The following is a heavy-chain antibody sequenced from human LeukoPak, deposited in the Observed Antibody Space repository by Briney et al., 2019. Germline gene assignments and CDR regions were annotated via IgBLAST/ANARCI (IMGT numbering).Heavy chain of an antibody. Sequence: GESLKISCKGSGYRFTNYWVGWVRQMPGKGLEWMGIIYPGDSDTRYSPSFQGQVTISADKSISTAYLQWSSLKASDTAMYYCARSTTGDYVTWGQGTLVIVSS. V-gene: IGHV5-51*01. CDR1: GYRFTNYW. CDR2: IYPGDSDT. CDR3: ARSTTGDYVT. J-gene: IGHJ5*02. D-gene: IGHD4-17*01.